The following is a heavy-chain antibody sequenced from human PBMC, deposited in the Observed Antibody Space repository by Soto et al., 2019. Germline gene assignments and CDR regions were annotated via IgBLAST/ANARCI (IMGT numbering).Heavy chain of an antibody. V-gene: IGHV3-30*18. J-gene: IGHJ4*02. CDR3: AKDAGSTEYFFAS. CDR1: GFTFRTYA. Sequence: QVQVVESGGGVVQPGRSLRLSCAASGFTFRTYAMHWVRQAPGKGLEWVAVISHDGSNTDYGDSVKGRFTISRDNSKSTLSLQMNSLRPEDTSVYYCAKDAGSTEYFFASWGQRTLVSVSS. CDR2: ISHDGSNT.